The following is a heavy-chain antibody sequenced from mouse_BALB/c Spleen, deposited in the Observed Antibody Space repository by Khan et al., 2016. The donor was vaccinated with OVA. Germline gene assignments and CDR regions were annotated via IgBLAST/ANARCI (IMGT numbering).Heavy chain of an antibody. CDR3: ANYYGYMDY. D-gene: IGHD1-2*01. Sequence: EVQLQESGPGLVKPSQSLSLTCTVTGYSITSDYAWNWIRQFPGNKLEWMGYISYSGSTSYNPSLKSRISIIRDTSENHFFLQLNSVTTEDTATYYCANYYGYMDYWGQGISVTVSS. CDR1: GYSITSDYA. J-gene: IGHJ4*01. V-gene: IGHV3-2*02. CDR2: ISYSGST.